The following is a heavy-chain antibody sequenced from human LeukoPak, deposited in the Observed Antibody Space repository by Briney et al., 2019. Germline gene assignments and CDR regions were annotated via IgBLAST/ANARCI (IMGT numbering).Heavy chain of an antibody. CDR3: AKDLGFYYFYYYMDV. CDR1: GFTFDDYA. D-gene: IGHD3-16*01. V-gene: IGHV3-9*03. CDR2: ISWNSGSI. Sequence: GGSLRLSCAASGFTFDDYAMHWVRQAPGQGLEXXXXISWNSGSIGYAGSVEGRFTISRDNAKNSLYLQMNSLRAEDMALYYCAKDLGFYYFYYYMDVWGKGTTVTVSS. J-gene: IGHJ6*03.